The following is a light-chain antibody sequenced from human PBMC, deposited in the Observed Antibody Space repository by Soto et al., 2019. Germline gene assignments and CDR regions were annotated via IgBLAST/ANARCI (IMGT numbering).Light chain of an antibody. CDR2: GAS. V-gene: IGKV3-20*01. Sequence: EVVMTQSPATLSVSPGERVTLSCRASQSISNSFLAWYLQKPGQATRLLTYGASSRATGIPDRFSGSGSGTDFTLTISRLEPEDFAVYYCQQYGSSPWTFGQGTKVDIK. CDR3: QQYGSSPWT. J-gene: IGKJ1*01. CDR1: QSISNSF.